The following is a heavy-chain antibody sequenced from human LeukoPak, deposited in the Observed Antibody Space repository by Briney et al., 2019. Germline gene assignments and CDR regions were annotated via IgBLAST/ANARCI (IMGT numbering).Heavy chain of an antibody. CDR2: ISVSGGST. Sequence: GGSLRLSCAASGFTFSSYAMNWVRQAPGKGLEWVSVISVSGGSTYSADSVKGRFTISRDNSKNTMYLKMNSLRAEDTAVYFCAKGACITIFGVVISNPCNLDYWGQGTLVTVSS. V-gene: IGHV3-23*01. CDR3: AKGACITIFGVVISNPCNLDY. J-gene: IGHJ4*02. D-gene: IGHD3-3*01. CDR1: GFTFSSYA.